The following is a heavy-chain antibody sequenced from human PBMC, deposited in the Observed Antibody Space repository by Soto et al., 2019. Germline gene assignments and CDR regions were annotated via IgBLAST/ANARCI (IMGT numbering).Heavy chain of an antibody. D-gene: IGHD2-15*01. CDR3: ATAGCSGGSCYSYYYMDV. J-gene: IGHJ6*03. V-gene: IGHV3-11*01. CDR2: ISSSGSTI. Sequence: GGSLRLSCAASGFTFSDYYMSWIRQAPGKGLEWVSYISSSGSTIYYADSVKGRFTISRDNAKNSLYLQMNSLRAEDTAVYYCATAGCSGGSCYSYYYMDVWGKGTTVTV. CDR1: GFTFSDYY.